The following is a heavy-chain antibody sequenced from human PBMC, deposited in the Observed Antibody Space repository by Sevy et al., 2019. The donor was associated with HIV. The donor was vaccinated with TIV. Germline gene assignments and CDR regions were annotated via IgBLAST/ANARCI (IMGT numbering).Heavy chain of an antibody. CDR3: VREDNNAPRTLLSFDI. Sequence: ASGKVSCKATGYMFSDYNMHWVRQAPGQGLEWMALINPNSGVTIYAQKFRGRVSLTRDTSMSTAYMELSALTSDDTAVYYCVREDNNAPRTLLSFDIWGQWTMVTVSS. V-gene: IGHV1-2*06. D-gene: IGHD1-20*01. CDR1: GYMFSDYN. J-gene: IGHJ3*02. CDR2: INPNSGVT.